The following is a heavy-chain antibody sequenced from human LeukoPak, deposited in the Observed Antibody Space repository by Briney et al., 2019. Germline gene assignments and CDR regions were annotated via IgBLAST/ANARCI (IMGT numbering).Heavy chain of an antibody. Sequence: PGGSLRLSCAASGFTFSSYGMSWFRQAPGKGLEWVSTVSGSGSGTYYADSVKGRFTISRDNSKNTLYLQMNSLRAEDTAVYYCARLLGKFRFGELIHRLPNAFDYWGQGTLVTVSS. V-gene: IGHV3-23*01. J-gene: IGHJ4*02. CDR3: ARLLGKFRFGELIHRLPNAFDY. D-gene: IGHD3-10*01. CDR1: GFTFSSYG. CDR2: VSGSGSGT.